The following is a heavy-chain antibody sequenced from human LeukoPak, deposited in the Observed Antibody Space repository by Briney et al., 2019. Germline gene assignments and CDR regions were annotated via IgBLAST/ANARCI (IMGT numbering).Heavy chain of an antibody. D-gene: IGHD3-22*01. Sequence: GWSLRLSCAASAFTFSNYWMSCVRQAPGKGLECVANIKEDGSEKYYVDSVKGRFTISRDNAKNSLYLQMNSLRVEDTAVYYCARDRTYYYDSSGYYEDYWGQGTLVTVSS. J-gene: IGHJ4*02. CDR1: AFTFSNYW. CDR2: IKEDGSEK. V-gene: IGHV3-7*01. CDR3: ARDRTYYYDSSGYYEDY.